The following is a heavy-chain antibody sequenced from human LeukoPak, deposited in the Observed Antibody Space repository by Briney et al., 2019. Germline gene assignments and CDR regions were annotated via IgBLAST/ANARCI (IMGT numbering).Heavy chain of an antibody. CDR2: IYPGDSDT. V-gene: IGHV5-51*01. CDR1: GYSFTSYW. Sequence: GESLKIPCKGSGYSFTSYWIGWVRQMPGKGLEWMGIIYPGDSDTRYSPSFQGQVTISADKSISTAYLQWSSLKASDTAMYYCARTSSFWSGYYQPFDYWGQGTLVTVSS. J-gene: IGHJ4*02. D-gene: IGHD3-3*01. CDR3: ARTSSFWSGYYQPFDY.